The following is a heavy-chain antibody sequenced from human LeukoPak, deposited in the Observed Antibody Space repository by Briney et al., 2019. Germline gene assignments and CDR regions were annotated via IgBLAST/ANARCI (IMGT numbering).Heavy chain of an antibody. J-gene: IGHJ3*02. D-gene: IGHD2-21*02. V-gene: IGHV3-11*01. CDR3: AQVTAHRGDAFDI. Sequence: GGSLRFSCAASGFTFSDYYMSWIRQAPGKGLEWVSYISSSGSTIYYADSVKGRFTISRDNAKNSLYPQMNSLRAEDTAVYYCAQVTAHRGDAFDIWGQGTMVTVSS. CDR2: ISSSGSTI. CDR1: GFTFSDYY.